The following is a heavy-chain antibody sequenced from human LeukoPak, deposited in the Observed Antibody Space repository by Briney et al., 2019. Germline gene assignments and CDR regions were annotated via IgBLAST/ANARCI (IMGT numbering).Heavy chain of an antibody. V-gene: IGHV1-69*06. CDR3: TRHYDSSGYPSLNYCDY. D-gene: IGHD3-22*01. CDR2: VITMFGTA. Sequence: SVRVSFAASGGTFSTYAISRVRQAPGQGLEWMGRVITMFGTADYAQKFQGRVTITADKSTSTAYMELSSLRSEDTDVYYCTRHYDSSGYPSLNYCDYWGQGTLVTVSS. J-gene: IGHJ4*02. CDR1: GGTFSTYA.